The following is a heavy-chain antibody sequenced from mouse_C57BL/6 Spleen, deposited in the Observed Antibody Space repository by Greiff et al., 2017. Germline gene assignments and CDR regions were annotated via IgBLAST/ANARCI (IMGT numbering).Heavy chain of an antibody. D-gene: IGHD1-1*01. CDR2: IHPNSGST. V-gene: IGHV1-64*01. J-gene: IGHJ2*01. CDR3: ARNFPYGDFDY. Sequence: VQLQQPGAELVKPGASVKLSCKASGYTFTSYWMHWVKQRPGQGLEWIGMIHPNSGSTNYNEKFKSKATLTVDKSSSTAYMQLSSLTSEDSAVYYCARNFPYGDFDYWGQGTTLTVSS. CDR1: GYTFTSYW.